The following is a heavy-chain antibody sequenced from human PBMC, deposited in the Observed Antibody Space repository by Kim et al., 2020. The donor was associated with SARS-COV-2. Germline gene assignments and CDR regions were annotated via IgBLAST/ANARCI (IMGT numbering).Heavy chain of an antibody. Sequence: GGSLRLSCAASGFTFNTYGMHWVRQAPGKGLEWVAVISYDGSNKYYADSVKGRFTISRDNSKNTLYLQMNSLRIEDTAVYYCAKSFSGSYFGYDYWGQGTPVTVPS. J-gene: IGHJ4*02. V-gene: IGHV3-30*18. CDR3: AKSFSGSYFGYDY. CDR1: GFTFNTYG. D-gene: IGHD1-26*01. CDR2: ISYDGSNK.